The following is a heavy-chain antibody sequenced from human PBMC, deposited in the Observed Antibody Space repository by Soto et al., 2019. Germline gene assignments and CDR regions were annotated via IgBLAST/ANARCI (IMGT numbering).Heavy chain of an antibody. CDR2: IIPRSATS. CDR3: AREGLVLVPTTVNSDYYYYAMDV. V-gene: IGHV1-69*13. J-gene: IGHJ6*02. D-gene: IGHD2-2*01. Sequence: SVKVSCKASGYTFTYHYLHWMRQAPGQGLEWKGGIIPRSATSNYAQKFQGRVTITADESTNTAYMELSSLRSEDTAVYYCAREGLVLVPTTVNSDYYYYAMDVWGQGTTVTVS. CDR1: GYTFTYHY.